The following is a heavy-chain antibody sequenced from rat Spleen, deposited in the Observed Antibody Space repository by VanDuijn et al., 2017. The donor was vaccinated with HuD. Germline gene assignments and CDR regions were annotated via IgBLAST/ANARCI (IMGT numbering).Heavy chain of an antibody. CDR3: ARDGQWFDY. CDR1: GFTFRNYD. Sequence: EVQLVESAGGLVQPGRSLKLSCAASGFTFRNYDMAWVRQAPTKGLEWVSTISNDGRTFYYRDSLKGRFTISRDNTKSTLYLQMDSLRSEDTATYYCARDGQWFDYWGQGVMVTVSS. D-gene: IGHD1-1*01. V-gene: IGHV5-29*01. CDR2: ISNDGRTF. J-gene: IGHJ2*01.